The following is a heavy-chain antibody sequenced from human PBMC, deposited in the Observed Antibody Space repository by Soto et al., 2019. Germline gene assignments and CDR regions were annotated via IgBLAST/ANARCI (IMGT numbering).Heavy chain of an antibody. CDR2: SRNRVNSFSA. Sequence: VQVEESGGGLVLPGGSLRLSCAVSVVSEFTFSDQYMDWVRQAPGKGLEWVGRSRNRVNSFSAAYAASVQGRFTISRDDSKNTVYLQMLSLKTEDTAVYFCAGVVPTAITPDYWGQGTLVTVSS. CDR1: VVSEFTFSDQY. J-gene: IGHJ4*02. CDR3: AGVVPTAITPDY. V-gene: IGHV3-72*01. D-gene: IGHD5-18*01.